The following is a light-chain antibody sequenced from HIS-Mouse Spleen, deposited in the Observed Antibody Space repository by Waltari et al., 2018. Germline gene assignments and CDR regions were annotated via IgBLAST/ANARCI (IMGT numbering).Light chain of an antibody. CDR1: ALPKQY. J-gene: IGLJ3*02. Sequence: SYELTQPPSVSVSPGQTARITCSGDALPKQYAYWYQQKPGQAPVRVIYKDSERPSGITERFSGSSSGTTVTLTISGVQAEDEADYYCQSADSSGTDWVFGGGTKLTVL. CDR2: KDS. V-gene: IGLV3-25*03. CDR3: QSADSSGTDWV.